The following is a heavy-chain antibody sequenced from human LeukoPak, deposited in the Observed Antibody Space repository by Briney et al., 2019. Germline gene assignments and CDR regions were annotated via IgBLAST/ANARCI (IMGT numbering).Heavy chain of an antibody. Sequence: LSGGSLRLSCTVSGFTVSSNSMSWVRQAPGKGLEWVSFIYSDNTHYSDSVKGRFTISRDNSKNTLYLQMNGLRAEDTAVYYCARRAGAYSHPYDYWGQGTLVTVSS. J-gene: IGHJ4*02. CDR3: ARRAGAYSHPYDY. CDR1: GFTVSSNS. CDR2: IYSDNT. D-gene: IGHD4/OR15-4a*01. V-gene: IGHV3-53*01.